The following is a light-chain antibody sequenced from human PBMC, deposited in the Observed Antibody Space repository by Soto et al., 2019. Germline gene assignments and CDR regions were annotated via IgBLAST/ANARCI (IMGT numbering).Light chain of an antibody. V-gene: IGKV2-28*01. CDR3: MQALQTPIT. J-gene: IGKJ5*01. Sequence: DIVLTQSPAYLPVTPGEPASISCTSSQSLLHSNSNTYLEWYLQKPGQSPQVLIYVASNRASGVPDRFSGSGSGTDFTLKISRVEAEDVGVYYCMQALQTPITFGQGTRLEIK. CDR2: VAS. CDR1: QSLLHSNSNTY.